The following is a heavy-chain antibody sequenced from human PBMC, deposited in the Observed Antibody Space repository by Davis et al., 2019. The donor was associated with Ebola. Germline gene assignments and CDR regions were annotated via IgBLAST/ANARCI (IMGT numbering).Heavy chain of an antibody. V-gene: IGHV3-30-3*01. CDR3: ASSWDY. Sequence: GESLKISCAASGFTVSSNYMSWVRQAPGKGLEWVAVISYDGSNKYYADSVKGRFTISRDNSKNTLYLQMNSLRAEDTAVYYCASSWDYWGQGTLVTVSS. D-gene: IGHD6-6*01. CDR2: ISYDGSNK. CDR1: GFTVSSNY. J-gene: IGHJ4*02.